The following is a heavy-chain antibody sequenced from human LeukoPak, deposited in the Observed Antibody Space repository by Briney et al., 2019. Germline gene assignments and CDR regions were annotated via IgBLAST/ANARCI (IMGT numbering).Heavy chain of an antibody. CDR2: ISGSGGST. CDR1: GFTFSSYA. D-gene: IGHD1-26*01. J-gene: IGHJ4*02. CDR3: AKDVGEVGVTTCFDY. V-gene: IGHV3-23*01. Sequence: GGSLRLSCAASGFTFSSYAMSWVRQAPGKGLEWVSAISGSGGSTYYADSVKGRFTISRDNSKNTLYLQMNSLRAEDTAVYYCAKDVGEVGVTTCFDYWGQGTLVTVSS.